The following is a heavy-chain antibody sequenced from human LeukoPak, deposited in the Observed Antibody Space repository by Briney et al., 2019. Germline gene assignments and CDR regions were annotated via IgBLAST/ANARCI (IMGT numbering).Heavy chain of an antibody. CDR3: ARLSGSYYCFDY. CDR1: GYTFTSYG. V-gene: IGHV1-18*01. J-gene: IGHJ4*02. D-gene: IGHD1-26*01. Sequence: ASVKVSCKASGYTFTSYGISWVRQAPGQGLEWMGWISAYNGNTNYAQKFQGRVTMNRDTSTSTVYMELSSLRSEDTAVYYCARLSGSYYCFDYWGQGTLVTVSS. CDR2: ISAYNGNT.